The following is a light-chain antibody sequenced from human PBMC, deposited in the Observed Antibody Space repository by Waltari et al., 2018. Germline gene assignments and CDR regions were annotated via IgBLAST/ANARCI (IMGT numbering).Light chain of an antibody. CDR1: SSNVGFYHL. CDR2: EVI. Sequence: QSALTQPASVSGSPGQSITIPCTGTSSNVGFYHLVSWYQQHPDKAPKLLVYEVIERPSGVSSRFSGSKSGNTASLTISGLQAEDEADYYCCSYAGRNIWVFGGGTKVTVL. V-gene: IGLV2-23*02. J-gene: IGLJ3*02. CDR3: CSYAGRNIWV.